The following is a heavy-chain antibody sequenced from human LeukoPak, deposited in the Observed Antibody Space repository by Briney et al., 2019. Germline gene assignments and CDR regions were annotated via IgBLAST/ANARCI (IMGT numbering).Heavy chain of an antibody. J-gene: IGHJ6*02. CDR3: ARGSYGSGSYPSDV. CDR2: INPYSAAT. CDR1: EYTFTAYY. Sequence: GASVKVSCKASEYTFTAYYIHWVRQAPDQGLEWMGWINPYSAATKYAQKFQDRVTMTRDTSVSTAYMDLSSLRSDDTAVYYCARGSYGSGSYPSDVWDQGTTVTVSS. D-gene: IGHD3-10*01. V-gene: IGHV1-2*02.